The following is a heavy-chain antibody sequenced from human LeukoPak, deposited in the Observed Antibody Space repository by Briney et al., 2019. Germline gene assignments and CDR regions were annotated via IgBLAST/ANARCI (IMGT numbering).Heavy chain of an antibody. CDR1: GGSISSYY. J-gene: IGHJ3*02. D-gene: IGHD5-18*01. Sequence: SETLSLTCTVSGGSISSYYWSWIRQPAGKGLEWIGRIYTSGSTNYNPSLKSRVTMSVDTSKNQFSLKLSSVTAADTAVYYCARDVPHTAQGAFDIWGQGTMVTVSS. CDR3: ARDVPHTAQGAFDI. V-gene: IGHV4-4*07. CDR2: IYTSGST.